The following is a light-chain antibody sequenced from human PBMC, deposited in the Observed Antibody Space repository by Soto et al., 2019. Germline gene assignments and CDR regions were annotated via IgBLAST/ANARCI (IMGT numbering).Light chain of an antibody. J-gene: IGKJ4*01. Sequence: EIVLTQSPGTLSLSPGDRATLSCTASRSVSSSYLAWYQQKPGQAPRLLMYDASSRATGIPDRFSGSGSGTDFTLTISRLEPEDFAVYYCQQYGTSPLTFGGGTKVEIK. CDR2: DAS. CDR3: QQYGTSPLT. V-gene: IGKV3-20*01. CDR1: RSVSSSY.